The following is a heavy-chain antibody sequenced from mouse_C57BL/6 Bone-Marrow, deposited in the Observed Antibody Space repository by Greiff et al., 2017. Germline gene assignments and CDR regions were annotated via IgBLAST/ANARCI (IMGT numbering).Heavy chain of an antibody. V-gene: IGHV5-17*01. Sequence: EVQVVESGGGLVKPGGSLKLSCAASGFTFSDYGMHWVRQAPEKGLEWVAYISSGSSTINYAVTVTGRFTISRDNAKTTLFRQMTRLRSEDTAMYYFARGDYNYGGAWFAYGGQGTLVTVSA. CDR2: ISSGSSTI. J-gene: IGHJ3*01. CDR3: ARGDYNYGGAWFAY. D-gene: IGHD2-12*01. CDR1: GFTFSDYG.